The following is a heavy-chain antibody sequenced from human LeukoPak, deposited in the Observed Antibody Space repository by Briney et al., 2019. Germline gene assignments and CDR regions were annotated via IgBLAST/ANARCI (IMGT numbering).Heavy chain of an antibody. CDR2: INWNGGST. CDR1: GFTFDDYG. Sequence: GGSLRLSCAASGFTFDDYGMSWVRQTPGKGPELVCGINWNGGSTGYADSVKGRSTISRDNAKNSLYLQMNSLSAEDTAFYYCARGGMTTVTHYFDFWGQGTLVTVSS. V-gene: IGHV3-20*04. D-gene: IGHD4-17*01. J-gene: IGHJ4*02. CDR3: ARGGMTTVTHYFDF.